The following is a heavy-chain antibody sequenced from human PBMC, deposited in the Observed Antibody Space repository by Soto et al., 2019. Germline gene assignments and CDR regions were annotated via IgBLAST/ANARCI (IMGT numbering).Heavy chain of an antibody. Sequence: GESLKISCKGSGYSFTSYWIGWVRQMPGKGLEWMGIIYPGDSDTRYSPSFQGQVTTSADKSISTAYLQWSSLKASDTAMYYCARGYYYDSSGYWPDAFDIWGQGTMVTVSS. CDR3: ARGYYYDSSGYWPDAFDI. V-gene: IGHV5-51*01. J-gene: IGHJ3*02. CDR2: IYPGDSDT. D-gene: IGHD3-22*01. CDR1: GYSFTSYW.